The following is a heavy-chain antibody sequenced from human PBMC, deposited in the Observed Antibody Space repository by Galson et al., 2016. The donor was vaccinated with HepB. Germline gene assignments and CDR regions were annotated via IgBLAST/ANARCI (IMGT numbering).Heavy chain of an antibody. CDR1: GFTFSSYG. CDR2: ISYDGRIK. D-gene: IGHD3-10*01. Sequence: SLRLSCAASGFTFSSYGIHWVRQAPGKGLQWVGVISYDGRIKYYADSVKGRFTISRDNSKNMLYLQMNSLRAEDTAVYYCASDYSPYSSGSWEYYFDYWGQGTLVTVSS. J-gene: IGHJ4*02. V-gene: IGHV3-30*03. CDR3: ASDYSPYSSGSWEYYFDY.